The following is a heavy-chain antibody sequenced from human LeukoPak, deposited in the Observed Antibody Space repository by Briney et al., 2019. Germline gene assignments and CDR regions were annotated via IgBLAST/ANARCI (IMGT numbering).Heavy chain of an antibody. Sequence: GSLRLSCAASGFTFSDYSFNWVRQPPGKGLEWIGTIYYSGSTYYNPSLKSRVTISVDTSKNQFSLKLSSVTPADTAMYYCARRGTAAAVGLGWFDPWGQGTLVTVSS. CDR3: ARRGTAAAVGLGWFDP. CDR2: IYYSGST. V-gene: IGHV4-39*01. CDR1: GFTFSDYSFN. D-gene: IGHD6-13*01. J-gene: IGHJ5*02.